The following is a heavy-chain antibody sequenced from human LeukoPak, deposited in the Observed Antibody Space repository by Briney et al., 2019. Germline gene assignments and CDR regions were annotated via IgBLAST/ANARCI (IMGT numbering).Heavy chain of an antibody. J-gene: IGHJ4*02. CDR3: AKDRHGGGFDY. V-gene: IGHV3-30*18. CDR1: GFTFSSYG. Sequence: GRSLRLSCAASGFTFSSYGMHWVRQAPGKGLEWVAVISYDGSNKYYADSVKGRFTISRDNSNNTLYLQMNSLRAEDTAVYYCAKDRHGGGFDYWGQGTLVTVSS. CDR2: ISYDGSNK. D-gene: IGHD3-16*01.